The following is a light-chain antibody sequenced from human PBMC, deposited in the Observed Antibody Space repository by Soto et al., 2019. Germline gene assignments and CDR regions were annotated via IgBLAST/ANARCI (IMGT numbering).Light chain of an antibody. CDR3: QQYGSSPRFT. Sequence: EIVLTQSPGTLSLSPGERATLSCRASQSVSSSYLAWYQQKPGQATRLLIYGASSRATGIPDRFSGRGSGTDLPLTISRLEHEYFAVYYCQQYGSSPRFTFGPGTKVDIK. CDR2: GAS. J-gene: IGKJ3*01. CDR1: QSVSSSY. V-gene: IGKV3-20*01.